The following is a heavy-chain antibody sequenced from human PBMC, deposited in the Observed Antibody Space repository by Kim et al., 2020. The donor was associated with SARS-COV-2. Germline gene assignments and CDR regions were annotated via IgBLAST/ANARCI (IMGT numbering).Heavy chain of an antibody. D-gene: IGHD6-13*01. CDR1: GFTFSISR. J-gene: IGHJ4*02. V-gene: IGHV3-7*03. CDR2: INQDGSEK. CDR3: ARETRQGYWIEGHY. Sequence: GGSLRLSCVASGFTFSISRMSWVRQAPGKGLEWVANINQDGSEKYYVDSVKGRFTISRDNGENSLFLQMNSLRVEDTAVYYCARETRQGYWIEGHYCGQG.